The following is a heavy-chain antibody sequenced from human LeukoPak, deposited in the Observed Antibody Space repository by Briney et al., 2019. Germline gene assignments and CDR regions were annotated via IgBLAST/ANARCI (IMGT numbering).Heavy chain of an antibody. V-gene: IGHV3-21*01. CDR3: ARGPPRNIVVVPAAEIDY. J-gene: IGHJ4*02. CDR1: GFTFSSYW. Sequence: GGSLRLSCAASGFTFSSYWMSWVRQAPGKGLEWVSSISSSSSYIYYADSVKGRFTISRDNAKNSLYLQMNSLRAEDTAVYYCARGPPRNIVVVPAAEIDYWGQGTLVTVSS. CDR2: ISSSSSYI. D-gene: IGHD2-2*01.